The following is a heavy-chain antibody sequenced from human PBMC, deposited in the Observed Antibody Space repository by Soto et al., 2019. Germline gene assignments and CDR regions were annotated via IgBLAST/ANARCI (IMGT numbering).Heavy chain of an antibody. D-gene: IGHD3-9*01. CDR1: GFTFSSYS. J-gene: IGHJ4*02. CDR2: ISSSSSTI. V-gene: IGHV3-48*01. CDR3: ARVELRYSDWSSSDY. Sequence: PGGSLRLSCAASGFTFSSYSMNWVRQAPGKGLEWVSYISSSSSTIYYADSVKGRFTISRDNAKNSLYLQMNSLRAEDTAVYYCARVELRYSDWSSSDYWGQGTLVTVSS.